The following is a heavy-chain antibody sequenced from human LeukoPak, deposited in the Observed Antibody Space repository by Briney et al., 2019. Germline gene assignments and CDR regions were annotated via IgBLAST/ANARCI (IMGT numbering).Heavy chain of an antibody. CDR1: GFTFGHNW. J-gene: IGHJ6*03. V-gene: IGHV3-7*01. Sequence: GGSRRPSWAAAGFTFGHNWMGWVRQAQGRGREWGATIKQEGAEKQDGSEKNYVDSVKGRFTISRDNAKNSLYLQMNSLRAEDTAVYYCARSGRGVDSFYFYMDVWGKGTTVTVSS. CDR3: ARSGRGVDSFYFYMDV. D-gene: IGHD3-10*01. CDR2: IKQEGAEKQDGSEK.